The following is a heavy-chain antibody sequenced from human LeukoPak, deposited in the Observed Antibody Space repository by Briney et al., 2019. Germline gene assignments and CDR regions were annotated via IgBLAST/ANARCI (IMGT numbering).Heavy chain of an antibody. J-gene: IGHJ4*02. D-gene: IGHD2-2*01. CDR3: ARVRVVVPATFDY. Sequence: PSETLSLTCAVSGGSFSGYYWSWIRQPPGKGLEWIGEINHSGSTNYNPSLKSRVTISVDTSKNQFSLKLSSVTAADTAVYYCARVRVVVPATFDYWGQGTLVTVSS. CDR1: GGSFSGYY. CDR2: INHSGST. V-gene: IGHV4-34*01.